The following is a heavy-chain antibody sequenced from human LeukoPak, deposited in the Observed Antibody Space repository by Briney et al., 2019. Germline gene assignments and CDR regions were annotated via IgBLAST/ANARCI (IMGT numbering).Heavy chain of an antibody. V-gene: IGHV3-11*06. Sequence: GGSLRLSCAASGFTFSDYYMSWIRQAPGKGLEWVSYISSSSSYTNYADSVKGRFTISRDNAKNSLYLQMNSLRAEDTAVYYCARGPWGFQVSDYWGQGTLVTVSS. D-gene: IGHD7-27*01. J-gene: IGHJ4*02. CDR3: ARGPWGFQVSDY. CDR1: GFTFSDYY. CDR2: ISSSSSYT.